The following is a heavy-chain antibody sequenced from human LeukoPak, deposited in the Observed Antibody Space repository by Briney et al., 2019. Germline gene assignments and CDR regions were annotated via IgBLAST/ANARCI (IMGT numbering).Heavy chain of an antibody. CDR1: GFTFSDHY. Sequence: GGSLRLSCAVSGFTFSDHYMDWVRQAPGKGLEWVGRSTIKATSYITQYAASVKGRFTISRDDSKDSLYLQMNSLKTEDTAVYYCARGRNSFDYWGQGTLVIVSS. J-gene: IGHJ4*02. V-gene: IGHV3-72*01. CDR3: ARGRNSFDY. CDR2: STIKATSYIT.